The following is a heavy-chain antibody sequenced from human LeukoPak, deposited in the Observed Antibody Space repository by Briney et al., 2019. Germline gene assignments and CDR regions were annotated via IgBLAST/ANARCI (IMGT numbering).Heavy chain of an antibody. V-gene: IGHV3-23*01. CDR2: ASYYVGKQ. CDR3: AKSKPYYYYGMDV. J-gene: IGHJ6*02. Sequence: GGSLTLSCAASGFPFSDYAMSWVRQAPGKGLEWVSTASYYVGKQYHADSVRGRFTVSRDNSKNTLYLQMNSLRAEDTAVYYCAKSKPYYYYGMDVWGQGTTVTVSS. CDR1: GFPFSDYA.